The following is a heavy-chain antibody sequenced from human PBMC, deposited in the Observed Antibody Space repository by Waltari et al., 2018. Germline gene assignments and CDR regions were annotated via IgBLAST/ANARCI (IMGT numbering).Heavy chain of an antibody. V-gene: IGHV4-39*07. CDR3: ARTIANWYFDL. CDR1: GGSISSSSYY. Sequence: QLQLPESGPGLVKPSETLSLTCTVSGGSISSSSYYWGWIRQPPGKGLEWIGSIYYSGRTSYTPSLKSRVTISVDTSKNQFSLKLSSVTAADTAVYYCARTIANWYFDLWGRGTLVTVSS. J-gene: IGHJ2*01. CDR2: IYYSGRT. D-gene: IGHD3-3*01.